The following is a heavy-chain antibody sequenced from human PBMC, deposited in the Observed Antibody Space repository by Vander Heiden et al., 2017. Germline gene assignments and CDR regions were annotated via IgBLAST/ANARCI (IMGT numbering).Heavy chain of an antibody. J-gene: IGHJ6*02. Sequence: EVQLVESGGGLVKPGGSLRLSCAAPGFTFSSYSMNWVRQAPGKGLEWVSSISSSSSYIYYADSVKGRFTISRDNAKNSLYLQMNSLRAEDTAVYYCARESRGWVGSLSYYGMDVWGQGTTVTVSS. CDR1: GFTFSSYS. CDR2: ISSSSSYI. CDR3: ARESRGWVGSLSYYGMDV. V-gene: IGHV3-21*01. D-gene: IGHD3-16*01.